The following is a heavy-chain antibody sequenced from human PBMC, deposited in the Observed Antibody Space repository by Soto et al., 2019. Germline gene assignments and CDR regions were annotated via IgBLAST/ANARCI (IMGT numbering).Heavy chain of an antibody. D-gene: IGHD3-10*01. V-gene: IGHV3-23*01. J-gene: IGHJ5*02. CDR2: IVGSGGIT. CDR1: GFTFGTTD. Sequence: QLLQSGGGLVQPGGSLTLSCAASGFTFGTTDMSWVRQAPGEGLEWVSTIVGSGGITYYADSVKGRFTIPRDNYRNTVYLQMKTLRGDDTAMYYCVKDSGWFNTWGQGALVTVSS. CDR3: VKDSGWFNT.